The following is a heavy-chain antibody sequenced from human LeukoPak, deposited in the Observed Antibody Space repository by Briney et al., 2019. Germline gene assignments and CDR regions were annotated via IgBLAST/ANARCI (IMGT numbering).Heavy chain of an antibody. J-gene: IGHJ4*02. D-gene: IGHD5-18*01. V-gene: IGHV3-23*01. Sequence: PGGSLRLSCAASGFTFSNSAMNWVRQAPGKGLEWLSVITGNGKNTYYADSVRGRFTISRDNSKNTLYLQMRTLRAADTAVYYCAKEGDFLASYEIDYWGQGTLVTVSS. CDR2: ITGNGKNT. CDR1: GFTFSNSA. CDR3: AKEGDFLASYEIDY.